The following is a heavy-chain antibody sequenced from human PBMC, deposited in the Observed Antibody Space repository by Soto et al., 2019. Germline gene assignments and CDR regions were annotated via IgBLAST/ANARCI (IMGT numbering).Heavy chain of an antibody. Sequence: ESGGGLVTPGGSLRLSCAASGFTFSSYSMNWVRQAPGKGLEWVSSISGGSSFIYYADSVKGRFTISRDNAKNSLYLQMNSLRAEDTAVYYCARGKGMDVWGQGTTVTVSS. CDR1: GFTFSSYS. J-gene: IGHJ6*02. CDR2: ISGGSSFI. V-gene: IGHV3-21*01. CDR3: ARGKGMDV.